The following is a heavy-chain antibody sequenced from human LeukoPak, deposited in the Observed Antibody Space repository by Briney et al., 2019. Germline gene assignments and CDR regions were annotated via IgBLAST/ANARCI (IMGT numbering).Heavy chain of an antibody. J-gene: IGHJ6*02. CDR3: ARYSSSWTYYYYYGMDV. V-gene: IGHV1-69*13. CDR1: GGTFSSYA. D-gene: IGHD6-13*01. Sequence: GASVKVSCKASGGTFSSYAINWVRQAPGQGLEWMGGIIPIFGTANYAQKFQGRVTITADESTSTAYMELSSLRSEDTAVYYCARYSSSWTYYYYYGMDVWGQGTTVTVSS. CDR2: IIPIFGTA.